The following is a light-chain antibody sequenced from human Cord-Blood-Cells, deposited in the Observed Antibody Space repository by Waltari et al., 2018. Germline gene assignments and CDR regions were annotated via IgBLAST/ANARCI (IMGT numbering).Light chain of an antibody. Sequence: EIVMTPSPATLSVSPGERATLSCRASQSVSSNLAWYQQKPGQAPRLLIYGASTRANGIPARFSGSGSWTEFTLTISSLQSEDFAVYYCQQYNNWPYTFGQGTKLEIK. CDR3: QQYNNWPYT. CDR1: QSVSSN. V-gene: IGKV3-15*01. CDR2: GAS. J-gene: IGKJ2*01.